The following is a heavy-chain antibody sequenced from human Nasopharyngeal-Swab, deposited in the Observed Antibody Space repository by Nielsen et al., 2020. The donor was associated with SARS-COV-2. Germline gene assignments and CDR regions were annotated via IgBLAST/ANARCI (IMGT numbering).Heavy chain of an antibody. D-gene: IGHD1-20*01. CDR3: ARGRCITVTTPSPVFDY. Sequence: SETLSLTCAVSGGSFSGYYWSWIRQSPGKGLEWIGEITHSGSINYNLSLKSRVTISVGTSKNQSSLKLSSVTAADTAVYYCARGRCITVTTPSPVFDYWGQGTLVTVSS. J-gene: IGHJ4*02. CDR2: ITHSGSI. CDR1: GGSFSGYY. V-gene: IGHV4-34*01.